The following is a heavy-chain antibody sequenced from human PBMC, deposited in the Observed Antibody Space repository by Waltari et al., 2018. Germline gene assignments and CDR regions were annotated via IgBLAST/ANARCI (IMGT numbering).Heavy chain of an antibody. D-gene: IGHD6-25*01. CDR2: IYSSGST. J-gene: IGHJ4*02. CDR1: GIPGGTNS. CDR3: ARDPPGVAAAGPGRG. V-gene: IGHV3-66*02. Sequence: EVQLVESGGGLVQPGGSLRLSCAASGIPGGTNSMSWVRQAPGKGLELISLIYSSGSTYYADSLKGRFTISRDNSKNTLYLQMNSLRSEDTAVYFCARDPPGVAAAGPGRGWGQGTLVTVSS.